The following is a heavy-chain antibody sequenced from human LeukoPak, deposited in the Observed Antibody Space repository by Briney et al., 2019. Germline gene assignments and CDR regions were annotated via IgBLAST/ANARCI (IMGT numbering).Heavy chain of an antibody. CDR3: ARIYCSRGSCYSSNWLDS. D-gene: IGHD2-15*01. CDR1: GFTFSSYW. CDR2: IKEDGSEE. V-gene: IGHV3-7*05. Sequence: GGSLRLSCAASGFTFSSYWMSWVRQAPGIGLEWLANIKEDGSEEFYVDSVKGRFTISRDNAKNSLYLQMNSLRVEDTAVYYCARIYCSRGSCYSSNWLDSWGQGTLVTVSS. J-gene: IGHJ5*01.